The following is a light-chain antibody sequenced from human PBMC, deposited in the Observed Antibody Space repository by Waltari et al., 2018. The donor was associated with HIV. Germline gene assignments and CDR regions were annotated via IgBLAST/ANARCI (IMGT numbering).Light chain of an antibody. Sequence: DIVMTQSPDSLAVSLGERATINCKSSQSVLSSSNNKNYLVWYQQKPGQPPKLLIYWASTREAGVPDRFSGSGSGTDFTLTISSLQAEDVAVYYCQQYNNWPPWTFGQGTKVEIK. CDR1: QSVLSSSNNKNY. V-gene: IGKV4-1*01. J-gene: IGKJ1*01. CDR3: QQYNNWPPWT. CDR2: WAS.